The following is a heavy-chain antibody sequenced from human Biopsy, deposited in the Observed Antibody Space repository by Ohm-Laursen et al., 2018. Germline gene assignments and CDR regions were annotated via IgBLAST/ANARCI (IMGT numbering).Heavy chain of an antibody. CDR3: ARGQALKSFDY. Sequence: GTLSLTCTVSGGSVSSGSYYWSWIRQPPGKGLEWIGYIYYSGSINYNPSLKSRVTISLDTSKNQFSLKLSSVTAADTAGYYCARGQALKSFDYWGQGTLVTVSS. V-gene: IGHV4-61*01. CDR1: GGSVSSGSYY. CDR2: IYYSGSI. J-gene: IGHJ4*02.